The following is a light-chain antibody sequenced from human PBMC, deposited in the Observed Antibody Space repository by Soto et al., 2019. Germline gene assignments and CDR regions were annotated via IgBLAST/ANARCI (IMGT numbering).Light chain of an antibody. CDR1: QGVSSW. CDR2: ATS. Sequence: DIQMTQSPSSVSASVGDRVTITCRAMQGVSSWLAWYQHRPGRAPKLLLYATSTFHTGVPSRFSGSRSGPDFTLTLSGLQPADVANYYCQQASSIPWTFGQGTKSGNQ. J-gene: IGKJ1*01. CDR3: QQASSIPWT. V-gene: IGKV1-12*01.